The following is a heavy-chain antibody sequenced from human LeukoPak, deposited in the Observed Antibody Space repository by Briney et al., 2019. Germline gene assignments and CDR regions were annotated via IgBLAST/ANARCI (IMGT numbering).Heavy chain of an antibody. CDR1: GFTFSSHW. D-gene: IGHD4-11*01. Sequence: GGSLRLSCAASGFTFSSHWMHWVSQAPGKGLVWVSRIKTDGSRTTYVDSVKGRFTISRDNAKNTLYLQMNSLRAEDTAVYYCVREDYNDAGWYFDLWGRGTLVTVS. CDR3: VREDYNDAGWYFDL. CDR2: IKTDGSRT. J-gene: IGHJ2*01. V-gene: IGHV3-74*01.